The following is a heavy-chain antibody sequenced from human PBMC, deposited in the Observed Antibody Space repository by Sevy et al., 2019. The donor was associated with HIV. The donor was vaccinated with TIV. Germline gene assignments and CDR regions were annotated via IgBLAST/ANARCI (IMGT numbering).Heavy chain of an antibody. V-gene: IGHV3-9*01. J-gene: IGHJ4*02. CDR2: ISWNSGSI. CDR1: GFTFDDYA. CDR3: AKSSGYQLLSGYFDY. D-gene: IGHD2-2*01. Sequence: GGSLRLSRAASGFTFDDYAMQWVRQAPGKGLEWVSGISWNSGSIGYADSVKGRFTISRDNAKNSLYLQMNSLRAEDTALYYCAKSSGYQLLSGYFDYWGQGTLVTVSS.